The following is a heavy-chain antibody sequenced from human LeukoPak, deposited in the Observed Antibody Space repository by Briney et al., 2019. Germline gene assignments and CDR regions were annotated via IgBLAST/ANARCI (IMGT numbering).Heavy chain of an antibody. CDR2: ISRSASNI. CDR1: GFSFSSYN. CDR3: ARDPEGFGATYFDY. Sequence: GGSLRLSCVASGFSFSSYNMNWVRQAPGKGLEWVSSISRSASNIYYADSVKGRFTISRDHAKNSFYLQMNSLRAEDTAVFYCARDPEGFGATYFDYWGQGTLVTVSS. J-gene: IGHJ4*02. V-gene: IGHV3-21*01. D-gene: IGHD3-16*01.